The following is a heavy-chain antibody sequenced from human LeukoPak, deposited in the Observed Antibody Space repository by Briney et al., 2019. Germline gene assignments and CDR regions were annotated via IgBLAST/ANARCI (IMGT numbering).Heavy chain of an antibody. Sequence: ASVKGCCKASGGTFSSYTISWVRQAPGQGLEWMGRIMPILGIANYAQKFQGRVTITADKSTSTAYMELSSLRSEDTAVYYCAREEWEFDGMDVWGQRTTVTAS. CDR2: IMPILGIA. V-gene: IGHV1-69*04. J-gene: IGHJ6*02. CDR3: AREEWEFDGMDV. D-gene: IGHD3-10*01. CDR1: GGTFSSYT.